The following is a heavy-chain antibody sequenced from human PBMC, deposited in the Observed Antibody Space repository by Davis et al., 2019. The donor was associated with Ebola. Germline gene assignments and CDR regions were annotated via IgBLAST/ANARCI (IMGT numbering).Heavy chain of an antibody. CDR3: ARTRGVVVAATRWEDYYYGMDV. V-gene: IGHV3-21*01. Sequence: GGSLRLSCAASGFTFSSYSMNWVRQAPGKGLEWVSSISSSSSYIYYADSVKGRFTISRDNAKNSLYLQMNSLRAEDTAVYYCARTRGVVVAATRWEDYYYGMDVWGQGTTVTVSS. CDR2: ISSSSSYI. D-gene: IGHD2-15*01. J-gene: IGHJ6*02. CDR1: GFTFSSYS.